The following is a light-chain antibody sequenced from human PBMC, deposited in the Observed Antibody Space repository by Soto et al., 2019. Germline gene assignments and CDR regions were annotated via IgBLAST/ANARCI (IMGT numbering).Light chain of an antibody. V-gene: IGLV2-11*01. CDR1: SSDVGGYNY. CDR3: CSYAGNSYV. Sequence: QSALTQPRSVSGSPGQSVTISCTGTSSDVGGYNYVSWYQQHPGKAPKRMIYDVSKRPSGVPDRFSGSKSGNTASLTISGLQTEDEADYYCCSYAGNSYVFGTGTKVTVL. J-gene: IGLJ1*01. CDR2: DVS.